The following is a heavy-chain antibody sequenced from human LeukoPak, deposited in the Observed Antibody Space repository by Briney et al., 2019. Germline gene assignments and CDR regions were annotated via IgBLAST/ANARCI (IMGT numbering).Heavy chain of an antibody. CDR1: GYTFTSYY. Sequence: ASVTVSCKASGYTFTSYYVHWVRQAPGQGLEWMGIINPLGGSTNYAQKFQGRVTMTRDTSTSTVYMELSSLRSEDTAVYYCARAHDFWSSPFDYWGQGTLVTVSS. CDR2: INPLGGST. D-gene: IGHD3-3*01. J-gene: IGHJ4*02. CDR3: ARAHDFWSSPFDY. V-gene: IGHV1-46*01.